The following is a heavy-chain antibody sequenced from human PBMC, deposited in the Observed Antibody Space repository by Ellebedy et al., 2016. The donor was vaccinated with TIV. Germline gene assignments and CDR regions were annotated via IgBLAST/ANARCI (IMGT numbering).Heavy chain of an antibody. J-gene: IGHJ4*02. Sequence: ASVKVSCKASGGTFSSYAISWVRQAPGQGLEWMGGIIPIFGTANYAQKFQGRVTITADESTSTAYMELSSLRSEDTAVYYCASMSNPLDYYFDYWGQGTLVTVSS. CDR2: IIPIFGTA. CDR3: ASMSNPLDYYFDY. D-gene: IGHD4-11*01. V-gene: IGHV1-69*13. CDR1: GGTFSSYA.